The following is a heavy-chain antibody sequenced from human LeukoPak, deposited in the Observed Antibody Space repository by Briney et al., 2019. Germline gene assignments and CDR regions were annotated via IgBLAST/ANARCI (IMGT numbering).Heavy chain of an antibody. D-gene: IGHD6-6*01. Sequence: GASVKVSCKASGYTFTSYGISWVRQAPGQGLEWMGWISGYSGNTNFAQKLQGRVTMTTDTSTSTAYMEVRSLRSDDTAVYYCARGNESSSSYFMDVWGKGTTVTVSS. CDR3: ARGNESSSSYFMDV. CDR1: GYTFTSYG. J-gene: IGHJ6*03. V-gene: IGHV1-18*01. CDR2: ISGYSGNT.